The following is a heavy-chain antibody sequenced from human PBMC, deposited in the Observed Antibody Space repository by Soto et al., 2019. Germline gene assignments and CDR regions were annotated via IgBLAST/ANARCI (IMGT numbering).Heavy chain of an antibody. CDR3: ARDCRGSSWYGTDNWFDP. CDR1: GGTFSSYA. J-gene: IGHJ5*02. D-gene: IGHD6-13*01. V-gene: IGHV1-69*13. CDR2: IIPIFGTA. Sequence: SVKVSCKASGGTFSSYAISWVRQAPGQGLEWMGGIIPIFGTANYAQKFQGRVTITADESTSTAYMELSSVTAADTAVYYCARDCRGSSWYGTDNWFDPWGQGTLVTVSS.